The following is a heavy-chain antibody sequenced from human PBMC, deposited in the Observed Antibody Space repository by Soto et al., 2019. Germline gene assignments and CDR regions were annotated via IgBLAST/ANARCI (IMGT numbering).Heavy chain of an antibody. CDR1: CGSFSGYY. V-gene: IGHV4-34*01. Sequence: SETLSLTCAVYCGSFSGYYWSLIRQAPGKGLEWIGEINHSGSTNYNPSLKSRVIISVDTSKNQFSLKLSSVTAADTAVYYCARDPLVRGAGPFDYWGQGTLVTVSS. D-gene: IGHD3-10*01. J-gene: IGHJ4*02. CDR3: ARDPLVRGAGPFDY. CDR2: INHSGST.